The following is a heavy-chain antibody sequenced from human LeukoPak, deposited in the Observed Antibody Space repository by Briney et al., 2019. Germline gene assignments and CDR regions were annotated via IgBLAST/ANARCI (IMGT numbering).Heavy chain of an antibody. V-gene: IGHV1-8*01. J-gene: IGHJ4*02. CDR1: GYTFTSYD. Sequence: ASVKVSCKASGYTFTSYDINWVRQATGQGLEWMGWMNPNSGNTGYAQKLQGRVTMTTDTSTSTAYMELRSLRSDDTAVYYCASQDGDAYYFDYWGQGTLVTVSS. CDR2: MNPNSGNT. CDR3: ASQDGDAYYFDY. D-gene: IGHD4-17*01.